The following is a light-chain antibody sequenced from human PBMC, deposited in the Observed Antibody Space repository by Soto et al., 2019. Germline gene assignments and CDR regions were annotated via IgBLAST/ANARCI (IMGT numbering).Light chain of an antibody. CDR1: KLGSKY. J-gene: IGLJ2*01. Sequence: SYELTQPPSVSVSPGQTATMTCSGDKLGSKYVCWYQQKPGQSPVLVIYDDRKRPSGIPERFSGSNSGNTATLTISGTQAMDVADYYCQAWDNSVVFGGGTKVTVL. CDR3: QAWDNSVV. V-gene: IGLV3-1*01. CDR2: DDR.